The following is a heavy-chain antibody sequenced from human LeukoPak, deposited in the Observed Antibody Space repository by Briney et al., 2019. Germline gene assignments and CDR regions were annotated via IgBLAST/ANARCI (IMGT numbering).Heavy chain of an antibody. CDR3: ARGQIPSAY. Sequence: SETLSLTCSGSGGSISDFYWSWIRQPPGRGLEWIGYIYNSGSTNYNPSLKSRVTISIDTSKNQFSLKLSSVTAADTAIYYCARGQIPSAYWGQGTLVTVSS. CDR2: IYNSGST. CDR1: GGSISDFY. J-gene: IGHJ4*02. V-gene: IGHV4-59*01.